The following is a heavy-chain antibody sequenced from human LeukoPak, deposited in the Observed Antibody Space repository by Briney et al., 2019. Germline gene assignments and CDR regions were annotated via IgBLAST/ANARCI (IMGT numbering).Heavy chain of an antibody. V-gene: IGHV4-61*02. D-gene: IGHD6-19*01. CDR3: AKGAGPPWFDP. J-gene: IGHJ5*02. Sequence: SETLSLTCTVSGGSISSDTYFWSWIRQPAGKGLEWIGRISSTGRTDYNPSLTSRVTISVDTSKNQLSMKLSSVTAADTAVYHCAKGAGPPWFDPWGQGTLVTVSS. CDR1: GGSISSDTYF. CDR2: ISSTGRT.